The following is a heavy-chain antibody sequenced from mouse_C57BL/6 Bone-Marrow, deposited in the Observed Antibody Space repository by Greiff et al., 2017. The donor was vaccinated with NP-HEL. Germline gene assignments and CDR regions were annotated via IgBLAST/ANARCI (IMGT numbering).Heavy chain of an antibody. D-gene: IGHD1-1*01. V-gene: IGHV1-82*01. CDR3: AHYYGSRRGYFDV. J-gene: IGHJ1*03. Sequence: VQLQQSGPELVKPGASVKISCKASGYAFSSSWMNWVKQRPGKGLEWIGRIYPGDGDTNYNGKFKGKATLTADKSSSTAYMQLSSLTSEDSAVYFCAHYYGSRRGYFDVWGTGTTVTVSS. CDR1: GYAFSSSW. CDR2: IYPGDGDT.